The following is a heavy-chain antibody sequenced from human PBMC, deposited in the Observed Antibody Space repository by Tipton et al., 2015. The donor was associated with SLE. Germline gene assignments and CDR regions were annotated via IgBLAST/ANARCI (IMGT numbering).Heavy chain of an antibody. CDR3: ARVRYDCWNGYPDAFDI. Sequence: LRLSCTVSGGSISTYYWSWIRQPPGKGLEWIGYSYYSGNTNYNPSLKSRVTISLDSSKYQFSLKVTSVTAADTAVYYCARVRYDCWNGYPDAFDIWGLGTMVTVTA. CDR2: SYYSGNT. V-gene: IGHV4-59*01. D-gene: IGHD3-3*01. J-gene: IGHJ3*02. CDR1: GGSISTYY.